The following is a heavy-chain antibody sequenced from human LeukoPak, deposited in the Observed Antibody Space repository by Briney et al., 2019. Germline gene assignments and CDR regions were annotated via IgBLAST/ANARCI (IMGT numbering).Heavy chain of an antibody. CDR3: VRDLILVWTPGDDFDH. CDR2: INERATII. Sequence: PGGSLRLSCAASGFTFSNYWMHWVRQAPGKGLEWVSRINERATIISYADSVKGRFTISRENARNTLYLQMSSLTAEDTAVYYCVRDLILVWTPGDDFDHWGQGTLVTVSS. V-gene: IGHV3-74*01. D-gene: IGHD3-16*01. CDR1: GFTFSNYW. J-gene: IGHJ4*02.